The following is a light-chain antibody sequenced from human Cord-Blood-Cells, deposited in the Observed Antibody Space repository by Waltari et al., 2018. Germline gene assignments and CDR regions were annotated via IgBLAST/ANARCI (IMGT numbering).Light chain of an antibody. V-gene: IGLV2-11*01. CDR1: SSDVGGYNY. J-gene: IGLJ2*01. CDR2: DVS. Sequence: QSALTQPRSVSGSPGQSVTISCTGTSSDVGGYNYVSWYQQHPGKAPKLMIYDVSKRPAVVPPRCSGSKSGNAASLTISGLRAEDEADYYCCSHAGSYTLVFGGWTKLTVL. CDR3: CSHAGSYTLV.